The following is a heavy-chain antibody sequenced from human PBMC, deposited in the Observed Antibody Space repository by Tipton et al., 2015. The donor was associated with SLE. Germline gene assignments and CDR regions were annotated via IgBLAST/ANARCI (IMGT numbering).Heavy chain of an antibody. CDR2: IYPGDSDT. D-gene: IGHD2-15*01. V-gene: IGHV5-51*01. CDR3: ARSSPYCSGGSCLNY. J-gene: IGHJ4*02. CDR1: GYSFTSYW. Sequence: QSGAEVKKPGESLKISCKGSGYSFTSYWIGWVRQMPGKGLEWMGIIYPGDSDTRYSPSFQGQVTISADKSISTAYLQWSSLKASDTAMYYCARSSPYCSGGSCLNYWGQGTLVTVSS.